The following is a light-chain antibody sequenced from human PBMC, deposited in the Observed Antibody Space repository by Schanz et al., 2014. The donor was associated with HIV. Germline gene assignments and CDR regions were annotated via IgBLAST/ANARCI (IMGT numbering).Light chain of an antibody. CDR1: QRLSSSY. Sequence: EIVLTQSPGSLSLSPGGRATLSCGASQRLSSSYLAWYQQKRDQPPRLVIYATSTRAAGIPDRVSGTGSGTDFSLTISRLEPEDFEVYYCQYFGNSGGTFGGGTKVEIK. J-gene: IGKJ4*01. V-gene: IGKV3-20*01. CDR3: QYFGNSGGT. CDR2: ATS.